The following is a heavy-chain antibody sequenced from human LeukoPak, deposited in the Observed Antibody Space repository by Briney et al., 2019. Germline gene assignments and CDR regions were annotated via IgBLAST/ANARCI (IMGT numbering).Heavy chain of an antibody. J-gene: IGHJ4*02. CDR2: IHNDGST. V-gene: IGHV3-53*01. CDR1: GFIVSNTY. CDR3: VSLARDY. Sequence: PGGSLRLSCAASGFIVSNTYMTWVRQAPGKGLEWVSVIHNDGSTHYADSVKGRFTISRDNSKNMLFLRMNSLRVEDTAVYFCVSLARDYWGQGTLVSVSS. D-gene: IGHD3-3*02.